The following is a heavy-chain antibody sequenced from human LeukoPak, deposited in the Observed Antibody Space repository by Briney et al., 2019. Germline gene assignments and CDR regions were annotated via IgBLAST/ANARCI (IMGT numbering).Heavy chain of an antibody. J-gene: IGHJ4*02. Sequence: SVKVSCKASGGTFSSYAISWVRQAPGQGLEWVGGIIPIFGTANYAQKFHGRVTITADESTSTAYMELSSLRSEDTAVYYCAREGGGSPYGSGSYYRYWGQGTLVTVSS. CDR3: AREGGGSPYGSGSYYRY. CDR1: GGTFSSYA. D-gene: IGHD3-10*01. CDR2: IIPIFGTA. V-gene: IGHV1-69*13.